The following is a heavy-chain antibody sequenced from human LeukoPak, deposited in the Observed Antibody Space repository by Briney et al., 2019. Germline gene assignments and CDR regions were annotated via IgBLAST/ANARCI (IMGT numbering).Heavy chain of an antibody. CDR2: ITNSGNSK. D-gene: IGHD3-22*01. J-gene: IGHJ4*02. V-gene: IGHV3-48*01. CDR1: EFTFSSYS. CDR3: ARTRSSGYLTFDH. Sequence: GGSLRLSCAASEFTFSSYSMNWVRQAPGKGLEWVSYITNSGNSKSYAGSVKGRFTISRDNTKNSLYLQMNGLRAEDTAVYYCARTRSSGYLTFDHWGQGILVTVSS.